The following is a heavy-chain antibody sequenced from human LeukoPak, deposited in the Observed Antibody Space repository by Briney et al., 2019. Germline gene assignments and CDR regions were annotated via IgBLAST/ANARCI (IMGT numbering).Heavy chain of an antibody. J-gene: IGHJ4*02. CDR2: ISYDGSNK. CDR3: ARDFLAVDSY. V-gene: IGHV3-30-3*01. CDR1: GFTFSSYA. D-gene: IGHD6-19*01. Sequence: GRSLRLSCAASGFTFSSYAMHWVRQAPGKGLEWVAVISYDGSNKYYADSVKGRFTISRDNSKNTLYLQMNSLRPEDTAVYYCARDFLAVDSYWGQGTLVTVSS.